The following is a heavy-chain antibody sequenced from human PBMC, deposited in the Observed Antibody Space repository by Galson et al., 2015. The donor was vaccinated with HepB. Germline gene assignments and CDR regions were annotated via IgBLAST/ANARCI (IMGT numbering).Heavy chain of an antibody. J-gene: IGHJ4*02. Sequence: ETLSLTCAVSGASISSYYWSWIRQPAGKGLEWIGCTHTSGSTNYNPSLKSRVTMSVDASKNQFSLKLSSVTAADTAVYYCARGVSGWYYFDHWSQGTLVTVSS. CDR2: THTSGST. V-gene: IGHV4-4*07. D-gene: IGHD6-19*01. CDR3: ARGVSGWYYFDH. CDR1: GASISSYY.